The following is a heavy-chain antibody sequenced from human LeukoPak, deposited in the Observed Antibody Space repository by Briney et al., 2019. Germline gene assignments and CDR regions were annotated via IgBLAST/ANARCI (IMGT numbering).Heavy chain of an antibody. Sequence: GGSLRLSCAASGFTFSSYAMSWVRQAPGKGLEWVSAISGGGGSTYYADSVKGRFTISRDNSKNTLYLQMNSLRAEDTAVYYCAKAPRGSLHFDYWGQGTLVTVSS. CDR2: ISGGGGST. CDR3: AKAPRGSLHFDY. CDR1: GFTFSSYA. J-gene: IGHJ4*02. V-gene: IGHV3-23*01. D-gene: IGHD1-26*01.